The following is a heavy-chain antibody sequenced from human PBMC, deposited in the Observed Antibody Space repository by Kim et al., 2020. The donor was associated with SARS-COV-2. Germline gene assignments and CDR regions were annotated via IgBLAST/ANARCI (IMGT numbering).Heavy chain of an antibody. CDR3: AREGVGCRNRPYNRCAFDI. J-gene: IGHJ3*02. V-gene: IGHV1-3*01. D-gene: IGHD1-1*01. CDR2: INAGNGNT. Sequence: ASVKVSCKASGYTFTSYAMHWVRQAPGQRLEWMGWINAGNGNTKYSQKFQGRVTITRDTSASTAYMELSSLRSEDTAVYYCAREGVGCRNRPYNRCAFDIWGQGTMVTVSS. CDR1: GYTFTSYA.